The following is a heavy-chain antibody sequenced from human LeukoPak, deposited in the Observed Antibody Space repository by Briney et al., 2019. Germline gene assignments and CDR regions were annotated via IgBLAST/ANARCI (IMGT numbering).Heavy chain of an antibody. J-gene: IGHJ4*02. V-gene: IGHV3-21*01. Sequence: GGSLRLSCAASGFTFSSYTMTWVRQAPGKGLDWVSSISKSSSYIYYADSVKSRFTISRDSAKNSLYLQMSSLRAEDTAVYYCARVRCSSTSCPAAGYYFDYWGQGTLVTVSS. CDR1: GFTFSSYT. CDR3: ARVRCSSTSCPAAGYYFDY. D-gene: IGHD2-2*01. CDR2: ISKSSSYI.